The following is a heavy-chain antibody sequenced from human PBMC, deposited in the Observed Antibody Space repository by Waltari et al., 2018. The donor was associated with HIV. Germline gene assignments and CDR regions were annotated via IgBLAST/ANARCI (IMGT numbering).Heavy chain of an antibody. V-gene: IGHV3-23*01. CDR2: VSGSGAKS. D-gene: IGHD3-22*01. CDR1: GFAYVSYA. Sequence: EVQLLESGGGLVQPGGSRILSCAASGFAYVSYAMTWVRQSPERGLEWVAAVSGSGAKSFYADSVKGRFTISRDNSKNTVFLQMNSLRAADTAIYYCAKAYYENTAYYYDFWGRGTRVTVSS. J-gene: IGHJ4*02. CDR3: AKAYYENTAYYYDF.